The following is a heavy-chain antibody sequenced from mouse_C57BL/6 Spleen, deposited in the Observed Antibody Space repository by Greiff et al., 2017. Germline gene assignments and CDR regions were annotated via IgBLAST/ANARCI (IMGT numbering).Heavy chain of an antibody. Sequence: DVQLQESGGDLVKPGGSLKLSCAASGFTFSSYGMSWVRQTPDKRLEWVATISSGGSYTYYPDSVKGRFTISRDNAKNTLYLQMSSLKSEDTAMYYCARHDGDNYFDYWGQGTTLTVSS. D-gene: IGHD3-2*01. V-gene: IGHV5-6*01. CDR2: ISSGGSYT. CDR3: ARHDGDNYFDY. J-gene: IGHJ2*01. CDR1: GFTFSSYG.